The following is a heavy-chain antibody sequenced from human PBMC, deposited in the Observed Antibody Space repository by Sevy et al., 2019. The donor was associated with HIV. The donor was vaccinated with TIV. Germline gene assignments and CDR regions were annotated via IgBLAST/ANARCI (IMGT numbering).Heavy chain of an antibody. CDR1: GGSISSGGYY. D-gene: IGHD3-22*01. CDR2: IYYSGST. CDR3: ARDYYDSSGYLPPDAFDI. V-gene: IGHV4-31*03. Sequence: SETLSLTCTVSGGSISSGGYYWSWIRQHPGKGLEWIGYIYYSGSTYYNPSLKSRVTISVDTSKNQFSLKLSSVTAADTAVYYCARDYYDSSGYLPPDAFDILGQGTMVTVSS. J-gene: IGHJ3*02.